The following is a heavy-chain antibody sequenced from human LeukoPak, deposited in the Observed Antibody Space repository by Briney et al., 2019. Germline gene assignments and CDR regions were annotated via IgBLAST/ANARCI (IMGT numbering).Heavy chain of an antibody. D-gene: IGHD3-22*01. CDR2: ISAYNGNT. Sequence: ASVKVSCKASGYTFTSYGISWVRQAPGQGLEWMGWISAYNGNTNYAQKLQGRVTMTTDTSTSTAYMELRSLRSDDTAVYYCARGLKDYDSSGYYSGYYYYMDVWGKGTTVTVSS. J-gene: IGHJ6*03. CDR1: GYTFTSYG. CDR3: ARGLKDYDSSGYYSGYYYYMDV. V-gene: IGHV1-18*01.